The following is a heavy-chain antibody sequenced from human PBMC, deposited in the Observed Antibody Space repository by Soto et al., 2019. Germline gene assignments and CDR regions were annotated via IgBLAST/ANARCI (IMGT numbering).Heavy chain of an antibody. CDR2: ITHSGST. J-gene: IGHJ6*02. CDR3: ARGREVAAAYRYYYYGMDV. Sequence: SETLSLTCAVSGGSISGYYWSWIRQPPGKGLEWIGEITHSGSTNYNPSLKSRVTISVDTSKNQFSLKLSSVTAADTAVYYCARGREVAAAYRYYYYGMDVWGQGTTVTVSS. CDR1: GGSISGYY. D-gene: IGHD2-15*01. V-gene: IGHV4-34*01.